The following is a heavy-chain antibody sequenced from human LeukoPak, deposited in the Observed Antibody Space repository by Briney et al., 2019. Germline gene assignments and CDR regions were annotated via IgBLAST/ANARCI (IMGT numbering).Heavy chain of an antibody. Sequence: GGSLRLSCAASGFTFSSYWMSWVRQAPGKGLEWVANIKQDGSEKYYVDSVKGRFTISRDNAKNSLYLQMNSLRAEDTAVYDCARERDSSAGYFDYWGQGTLVTVSS. V-gene: IGHV3-7*01. CDR2: IKQDGSEK. J-gene: IGHJ4*02. D-gene: IGHD6-19*01. CDR3: ARERDSSAGYFDY. CDR1: GFTFSSYW.